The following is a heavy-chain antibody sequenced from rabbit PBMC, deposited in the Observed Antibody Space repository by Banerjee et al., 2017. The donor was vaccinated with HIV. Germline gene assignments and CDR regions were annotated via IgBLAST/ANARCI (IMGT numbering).Heavy chain of an antibody. CDR1: GLDFSSYY. CDR2: IYAAKGST. V-gene: IGHV1S7*01. CDR3: VRDALYASSSVHDAFDP. D-gene: IGHD1-1*01. J-gene: IGHJ2*01. Sequence: QLVESGGGLVQPGGSLKLSCKASGLDFSSYYMSWVRQAPGKGLEWIGIIYAAKGSTYYASWVNGRFTISSHNAQNTLYLQLNSLTAADTATYFCVRDALYASSSVHDAFDPWGPGTLVTVS.